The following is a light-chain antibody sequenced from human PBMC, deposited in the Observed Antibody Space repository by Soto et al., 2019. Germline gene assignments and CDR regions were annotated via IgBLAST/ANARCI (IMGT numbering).Light chain of an antibody. Sequence: QSALTQPPSASGSPGQSVTISCTGTSSDVGGYHYVSWYQQHPGKAPKLMIYEVSKRPSGVPDRFSGSKSGNTASLTVSGLQAEDEADYYCSSYAGTKAVFGGGTKVTVL. J-gene: IGLJ2*01. CDR2: EVS. CDR1: SSDVGGYHY. V-gene: IGLV2-8*01. CDR3: SSYAGTKAV.